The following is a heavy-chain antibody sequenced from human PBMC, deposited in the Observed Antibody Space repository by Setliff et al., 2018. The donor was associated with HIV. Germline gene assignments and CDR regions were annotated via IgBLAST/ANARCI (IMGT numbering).Heavy chain of an antibody. CDR3: ASSHTGYSSSSGAFDI. CDR1: GGSISSGAYY. D-gene: IGHD6-6*01. CDR2: IYYSGST. V-gene: IGHV4-31*03. J-gene: IGHJ3*02. Sequence: SETLSLTCTVSGGSISSGAYYWSWIRQHPGKGLEWIGYIYYSGSTYYNPSLKSRVTISVATYKNQVSLKLSAVTAADTAVYYCASSHTGYSSSSGAFDIWG.